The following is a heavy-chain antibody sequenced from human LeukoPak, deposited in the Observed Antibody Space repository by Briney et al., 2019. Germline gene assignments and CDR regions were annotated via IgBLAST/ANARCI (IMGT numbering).Heavy chain of an antibody. CDR3: ARDPRSGPWYYFDC. CDR2: ISYSRGT. J-gene: IGHJ4*02. CDR1: GGSISTGGYY. D-gene: IGHD2-15*01. V-gene: IGHV4-31*11. Sequence: SETLSLTCAVSGGSISTGGYYWNWIRQHPGKGLEWIGYISYSRGTYYNPSLKSRVTISVDTSRNQFSLKLSSVTAADTAIYYCARDPRSGPWYYFDCWGQGTLVTVSS.